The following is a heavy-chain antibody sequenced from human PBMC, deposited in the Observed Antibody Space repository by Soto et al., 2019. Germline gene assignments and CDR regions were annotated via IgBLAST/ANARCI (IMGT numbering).Heavy chain of an antibody. Sequence: PGGSLRLSCAASGFTFDSYAMSWARQPPGQGLEWVSSISGSADNTKFADSVKGRFTISRDNSKNTLYLQMNSLRAEDTAIYYCAKGYYSGYDLAYFDYWGQGALVTVSS. CDR1: GFTFDSYA. CDR3: AKGYYSGYDLAYFDY. D-gene: IGHD5-12*01. CDR2: ISGSADNT. V-gene: IGHV3-23*01. J-gene: IGHJ4*02.